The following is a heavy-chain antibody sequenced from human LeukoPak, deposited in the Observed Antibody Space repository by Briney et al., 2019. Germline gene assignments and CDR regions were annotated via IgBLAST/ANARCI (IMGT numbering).Heavy chain of an antibody. D-gene: IGHD5-24*01. V-gene: IGHV3-74*01. CDR2: INSDGSGT. CDR1: GFTFSNYW. CDR3: ARDMGWLQEYYYYYYMDV. J-gene: IGHJ6*03. Sequence: GGSLRLSCAASGFTFSNYWMHWVRQAPGKGLEWLSRINSDGSGTNYADSVKGRITISRDNAKNSLYLQMNSLRAEDTAVYYCARDMGWLQEYYYYYYMDVWGKGTTVTVSS.